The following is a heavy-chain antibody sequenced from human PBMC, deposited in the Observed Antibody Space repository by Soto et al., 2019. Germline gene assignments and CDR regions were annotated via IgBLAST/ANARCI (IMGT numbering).Heavy chain of an antibody. CDR3: AKNRGGPQATWYFDF. CDR1: GFTFSGYA. Sequence: EVQLLESGGGLVQPGGSLRLSCAASGFTFSGYAMSWVRQAPGKGLKWVLTVTNGGGGGTYYADSVRGRFTISRDNSKNTLYLQMNSLRVEDTAVYYCAKNRGGPQATWYFDFWGRGTLVTVSS. V-gene: IGHV3-23*01. CDR2: TNGGGGGT. J-gene: IGHJ2*01.